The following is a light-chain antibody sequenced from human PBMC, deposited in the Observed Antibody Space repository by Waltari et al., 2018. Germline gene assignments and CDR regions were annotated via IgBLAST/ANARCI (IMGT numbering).Light chain of an antibody. Sequence: EIVLTQSPATLSLSPGERATLSCRASQSVSSYLAWYQQKPGQAPRLLIYDASNRAPGIPARFSGSGSGTDFTLTISSLEPEDFAVYYCQQRSTPLTFGGGTKVEIK. V-gene: IGKV3-11*01. CDR3: QQRSTPLT. CDR1: QSVSSY. CDR2: DAS. J-gene: IGKJ4*01.